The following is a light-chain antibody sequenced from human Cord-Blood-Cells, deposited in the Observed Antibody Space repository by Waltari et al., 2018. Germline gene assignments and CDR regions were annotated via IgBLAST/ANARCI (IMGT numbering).Light chain of an antibody. CDR2: KAS. J-gene: IGKJ2*01. Sequence: DIQMTQSPSTLSASVGDRVTITCRASQSISSWLAWYQQNPGKAPKLLIYKASSLESGVPSMFSGSGSGTEFTLTISSLQPDDFATYYCQQYNSYSTFGQGTKLEIK. V-gene: IGKV1-5*03. CDR1: QSISSW. CDR3: QQYNSYST.